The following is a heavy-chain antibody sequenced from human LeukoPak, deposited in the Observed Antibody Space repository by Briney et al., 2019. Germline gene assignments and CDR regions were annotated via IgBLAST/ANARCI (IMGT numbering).Heavy chain of an antibody. CDR3: AREARSGYYNYYGMDV. J-gene: IGHJ6*02. D-gene: IGHD2-15*01. Sequence: ASVKVSCKASGYTFTSYGISWVRQAPGQGLEWMGWISAYNGNTNYAQKLQGRVTMATDTSTSTAYMELRSLRSDDTAVYYCAREARSGYYNYYGMDVWGQGTTVTVSS. CDR2: ISAYNGNT. V-gene: IGHV1-18*01. CDR1: GYTFTSYG.